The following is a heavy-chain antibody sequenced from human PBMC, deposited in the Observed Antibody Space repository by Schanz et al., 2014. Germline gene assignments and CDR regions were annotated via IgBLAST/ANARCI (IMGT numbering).Heavy chain of an antibody. Sequence: EVQLVESGGGLVQPGGSLRLSCAASGFTFSTYWMSWVRQAPGKGLEWVSVIAGDGGGPNYADSVKGRFTISRDNSKNTLYLQMNSLRAEDTAVYYCARDRQQLVGRIGYYYGMDVWGQGTTVTVSS. D-gene: IGHD6-13*01. CDR2: IAGDGGGP. CDR1: GFTFSTYW. J-gene: IGHJ6*02. CDR3: ARDRQQLVGRIGYYYGMDV. V-gene: IGHV3-23*04.